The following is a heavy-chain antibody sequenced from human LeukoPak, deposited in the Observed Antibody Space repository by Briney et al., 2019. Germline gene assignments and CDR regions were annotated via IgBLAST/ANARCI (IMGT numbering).Heavy chain of an antibody. CDR1: GYTFTSYY. CDR2: INPSGGST. V-gene: IGHV1-46*01. Sequence: ASVKVSCKASGYTFTSYYMHWVRQAPGQGLEWMGIINPSGGSTSYAQKFQGRVTMTRNTSISTAYMELSSLRSDDTAVYYCARHDGYDTLDYWGQGTLVTVSS. J-gene: IGHJ4*02. D-gene: IGHD5-12*01. CDR3: ARHDGYDTLDY.